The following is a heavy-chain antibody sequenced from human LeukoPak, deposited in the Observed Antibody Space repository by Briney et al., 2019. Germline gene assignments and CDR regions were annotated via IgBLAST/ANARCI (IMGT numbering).Heavy chain of an antibody. CDR3: ARDLIFSIADYYYGMDV. J-gene: IGHJ6*02. CDR2: ISAYNGNT. D-gene: IGHD6-6*01. Sequence: ASMKVSCKASGYTFTSYGISWVRQAPGQGLEWMGWISAYNGNTNYAQKLQGRVTMTTDTSTSTAYMELRSLRSDDTAVYYCARDLIFSIADYYYGMDVWGQGTTVTVSS. CDR1: GYTFTSYG. V-gene: IGHV1-18*01.